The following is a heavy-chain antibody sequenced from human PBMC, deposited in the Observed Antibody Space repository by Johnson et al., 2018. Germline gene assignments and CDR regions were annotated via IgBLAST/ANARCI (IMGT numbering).Heavy chain of an antibody. CDR2: IYYSGST. CDR3: ARVITSSDWLLRPTAFDI. D-gene: IGHD3-9*01. Sequence: QVQLQESGPGLVKPSEPLSLICTVSGGSITTNFYSWIRQPPGKGLEWIGHIYYSGSTTYNPSLKSRVIFPIDTSNNQVSLQLRSVTAADTAIYYCARVITSSDWLLRPTAFDICGLGTAVTVSS. CDR1: GGSITTNF. J-gene: IGHJ3*02. V-gene: IGHV4-59*01.